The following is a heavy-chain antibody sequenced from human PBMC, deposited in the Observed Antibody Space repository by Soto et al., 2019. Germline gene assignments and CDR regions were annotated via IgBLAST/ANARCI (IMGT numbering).Heavy chain of an antibody. CDR2: IYWDDDE. CDR3: AHKGGRGAGMDV. CDR1: GFSLSTIGVG. V-gene: IGHV2-5*02. J-gene: IGHJ6*02. D-gene: IGHD2-15*01. Sequence: QITLKKSGLPLVGPNQTLTLTCTFPGFSLSTIGVGWTWIRQPPGKALEWLALIYWDDDERYSPSLKSRLTITKDTSKNQVVLTMTNMDPVDAATYYCAHKGGRGAGMDVWGQGTTVIVSS.